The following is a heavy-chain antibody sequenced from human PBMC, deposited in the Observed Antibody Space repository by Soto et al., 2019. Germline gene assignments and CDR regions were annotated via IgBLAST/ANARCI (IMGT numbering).Heavy chain of an antibody. CDR3: TTGIYYDILTGYHNVAY. J-gene: IGHJ4*02. V-gene: IGHV3-15*01. Sequence: PGGYPRLSCVASGFNLSHPWMTWVRQAAGKGLEWVGRIKSKTDGGTADYGAPVKGRATISRDDSKNTVYLQMNSLKTEDTAVYYCTTGIYYDILTGYHNVAYWGQGA. CDR2: IKSKTDGGTA. CDR1: GFNLSHPW. D-gene: IGHD3-9*01.